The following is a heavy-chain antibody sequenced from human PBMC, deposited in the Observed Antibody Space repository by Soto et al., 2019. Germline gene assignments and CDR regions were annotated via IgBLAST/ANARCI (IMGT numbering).Heavy chain of an antibody. CDR2: IYYSGRT. CDR3: ASYRGPWDREYANYYYYMDV. V-gene: IGHV4-31*03. CDR1: CGSIRSGGYY. Sequence: PSETLSLTCTVPCGSIRSGGYYWSWIRQHPGKGLEWIGYIYYSGRTYYNPSLKSRVTISVDTSKNQFSLKLSSVTAADTAVYYCASYRGPWDREYANYYYYMDVWGKGTTVTVSS. D-gene: IGHD3-10*01. J-gene: IGHJ6*03.